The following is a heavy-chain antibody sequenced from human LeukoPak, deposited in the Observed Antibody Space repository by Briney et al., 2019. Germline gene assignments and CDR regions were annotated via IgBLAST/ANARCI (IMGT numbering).Heavy chain of an antibody. CDR1: GGSFSGYY. J-gene: IGHJ5*02. Sequence: SETLSLTCAVYGGSFSGYYWSWIRQPPGKGLEWIGEINHSGSTNYNPSFKSRVTISVDTSKNQFSLKLSSVTAADTAVYYCARHMAPTYYSSSWYNWFDPWGQGTLVTVSS. V-gene: IGHV4-34*01. CDR3: ARHMAPTYYSSSWYNWFDP. D-gene: IGHD6-13*01. CDR2: INHSGST.